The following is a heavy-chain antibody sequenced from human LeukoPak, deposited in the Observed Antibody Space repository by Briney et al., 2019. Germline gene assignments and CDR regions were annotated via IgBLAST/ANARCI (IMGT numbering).Heavy chain of an antibody. J-gene: IGHJ4*02. Sequence: SVKVSCKASGGTSSSYAISWVRQAPGQGLEWMGGIIPIFGTANYAQKFQGRVTITADESTSTAYMELSSLRSEDTAVYYCARDVDYYDSSGYYKTSDYWGQGTLVTVSS. CDR1: GGTSSSYA. CDR3: ARDVDYYDSSGYYKTSDY. V-gene: IGHV1-69*13. D-gene: IGHD3-22*01. CDR2: IIPIFGTA.